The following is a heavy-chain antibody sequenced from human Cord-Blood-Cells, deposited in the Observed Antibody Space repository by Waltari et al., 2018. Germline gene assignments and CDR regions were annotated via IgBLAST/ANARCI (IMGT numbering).Heavy chain of an antibody. CDR2: INHSGST. CDR3: ARPGNYGSGSRGFDP. J-gene: IGHJ5*02. CDR1: GGSFSGYY. V-gene: IGHV4-34*01. D-gene: IGHD3-10*01. Sequence: QVQLQQWGAGLLKPSETLSLTCAVYGGSFSGYYWSWIRQPPGKGLEWIGEINHSGSTNYNPYLKSRVTISVDTSKNQFSLKLSSVTAADTAVYYCARPGNYGSGSRGFDPWGQGTLVTVSS.